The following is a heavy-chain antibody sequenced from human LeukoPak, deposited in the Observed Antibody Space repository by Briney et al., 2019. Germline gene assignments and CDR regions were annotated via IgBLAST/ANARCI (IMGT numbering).Heavy chain of an antibody. D-gene: IGHD6-13*01. V-gene: IGHV4-30-4*08. CDR2: IYYSGST. J-gene: IGHJ4*02. CDR3: ARSSFYSSSGYFDY. Sequence: PSETLSLTCTVSGGSISSGSYYWSWVRQPPGKGLEWIGYIYYSGSTYYNPSLKSRVAISVDTSKNQFSLNLSSVTAADTAVYYCARSSFYSSSGYFDYWGQGTLVTVSS. CDR1: GGSISSGSYY.